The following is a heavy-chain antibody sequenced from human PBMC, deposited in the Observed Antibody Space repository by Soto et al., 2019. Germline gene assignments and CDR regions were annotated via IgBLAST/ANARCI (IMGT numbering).Heavy chain of an antibody. V-gene: IGHV4-39*01. J-gene: IGHJ2*01. CDR2: IYYLGNT. D-gene: IGHD3-10*01. CDR3: ARGTINWYFDL. CDR1: GGSISNHNYY. Sequence: QLQLQESGPGLVKPSETLSLTCAVSGGSISNHNYYWVWIRQPPGKGLEWIGNIYYLGNTYYNPSRKRRLTISVDTSKNQFSLNLRSVTDADTAVYYCARGTINWYFDLWGRGTLVTVSS.